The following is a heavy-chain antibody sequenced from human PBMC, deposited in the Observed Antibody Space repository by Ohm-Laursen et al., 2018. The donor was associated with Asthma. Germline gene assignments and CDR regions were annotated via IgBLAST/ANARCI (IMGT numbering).Heavy chain of an antibody. CDR2: INQDGSVK. CDR1: GFSFSSHW. J-gene: IGHJ5*02. D-gene: IGHD3-10*01. Sequence: SLRLSCTASGFSFSSHWMNWGRQAPGKGLEWVANINQDGSVKYYVDSVKGRFTISRDNSKNTLYLQMNSLRAEDTAVYYCARDTTLWFGELYPWFDPWGQGTLVTVSS. CDR3: ARDTTLWFGELYPWFDP. V-gene: IGHV3-7*01.